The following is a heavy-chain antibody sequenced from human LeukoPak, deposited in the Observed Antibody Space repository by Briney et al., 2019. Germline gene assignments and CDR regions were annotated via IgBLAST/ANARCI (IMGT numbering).Heavy chain of an antibody. V-gene: IGHV3-9*01. D-gene: IGHD3-10*01. CDR3: AKDIRYYGSGATLSFDY. CDR1: GFTFDDYA. Sequence: GRSLRLSCAASGFTFDDYAMHWVRQAPGKGLEWVSGISWNSGSIGYADSVKGRFTISRDSAKNSLYLQMNSLRAEDTALYYCAKDIRYYGSGATLSFDYWGQGTLVTVSS. J-gene: IGHJ4*02. CDR2: ISWNSGSI.